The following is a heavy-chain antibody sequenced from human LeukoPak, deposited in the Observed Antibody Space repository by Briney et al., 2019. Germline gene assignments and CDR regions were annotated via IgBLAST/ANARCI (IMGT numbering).Heavy chain of an antibody. D-gene: IGHD3-22*01. Sequence: PGGSLRLSCAASGFTFSAHYMDWVRQAPGKGLEWVGRTRNKANSYTTEYAASVKGRFTISRDDSKNSLYLQMNSLKTEDTAVYYCARAGIFYDRSGYYWDGWFDPWGQGTLVTVSS. CDR1: GFTFSAHY. CDR3: ARAGIFYDRSGYYWDGWFDP. J-gene: IGHJ5*02. V-gene: IGHV3-72*01. CDR2: TRNKANSYTT.